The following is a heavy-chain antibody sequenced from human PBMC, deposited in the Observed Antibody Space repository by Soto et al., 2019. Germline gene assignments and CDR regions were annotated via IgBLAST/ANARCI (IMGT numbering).Heavy chain of an antibody. CDR3: ARHHVRGRTIAGAAEF. Sequence: QVQLQQWGEGLLKPSETLSLTCAFYGKSLSGYYGSWIRQPPGRALEWLGEINHSGNTNYNPSLKSRVTISVDTSKNQLFLNLSSVTAADTAMYYCARHHVRGRTIAGAAEFWGQGTLVTVSS. CDR1: GKSLSGYY. D-gene: IGHD1-26*01. J-gene: IGHJ4*02. CDR2: INHSGNT. V-gene: IGHV4-34*01.